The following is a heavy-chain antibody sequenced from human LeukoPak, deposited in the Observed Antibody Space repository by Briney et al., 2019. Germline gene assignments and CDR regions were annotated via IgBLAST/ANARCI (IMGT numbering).Heavy chain of an antibody. Sequence: GGSLRLSCAASGFTFSSYGMHWVRQAPGKGLEWVAVISYDGSNKYYADSVKGRFTISRDNSKNALYLQMNSLRAEDTAVYYCARDNTVGAGTNYWGQGTLVTVSS. J-gene: IGHJ4*02. CDR3: ARDNTVGAGTNY. CDR1: GFTFSSYG. CDR2: ISYDGSNK. D-gene: IGHD6-19*01. V-gene: IGHV3-30*03.